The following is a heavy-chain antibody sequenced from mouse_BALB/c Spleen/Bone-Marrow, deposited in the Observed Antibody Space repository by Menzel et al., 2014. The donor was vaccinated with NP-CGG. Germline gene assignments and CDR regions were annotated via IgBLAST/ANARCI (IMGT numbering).Heavy chain of an antibody. J-gene: IGHJ2*01. V-gene: IGHV7-3*02. CDR3: ARDMGGILFDY. D-gene: IGHD4-1*01. CDR1: GFTFTDYY. CDR2: IRNKANGYTT. Sequence: EVMLVESGGGLVQPGGSLRLSCATSGFTFTDYYMNWVRQPPGKALEWLGFIRNKANGYTTEYSASVKGRFTISRDNSQSILYLQMNTLRVEDSATYYCARDMGGILFDYWPRHHSHSLL.